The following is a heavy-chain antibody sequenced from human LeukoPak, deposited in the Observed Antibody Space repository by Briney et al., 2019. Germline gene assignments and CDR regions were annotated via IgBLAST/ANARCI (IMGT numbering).Heavy chain of an antibody. D-gene: IGHD3-9*01. CDR2: IDPSDTYT. CDR1: GYNFTSYW. J-gene: IGHJ4*02. CDR3: ARTYYDILTGEVHFDY. Sequence: GESLEISCKGSGYNFTSYWISWVRQMPGKGLEWMGRIDPSDTYTNYSPSFQGHVTISADKSVSTAYLQWSSLKASDTAMYYCARTYYDILTGEVHFDYWGQGTLVTVSS. V-gene: IGHV5-10-1*01.